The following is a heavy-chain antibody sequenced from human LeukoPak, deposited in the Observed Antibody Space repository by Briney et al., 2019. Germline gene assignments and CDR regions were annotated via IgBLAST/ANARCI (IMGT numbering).Heavy chain of an antibody. D-gene: IGHD6-13*01. CDR1: GFSVSSNY. Sequence: SGGSLRLSFTASGFSVSSNYMSWVRQAPGKGLEWVSVMFASGSTYYADSVKGRFTFSRDIFRNTLYLQLNSLRVEDTALYYCARGFVQTGYSSSSYVHWGQGTLVTVSS. CDR3: ARGFVQTGYSSSSYVH. CDR2: MFASGST. V-gene: IGHV3-66*01. J-gene: IGHJ4*02.